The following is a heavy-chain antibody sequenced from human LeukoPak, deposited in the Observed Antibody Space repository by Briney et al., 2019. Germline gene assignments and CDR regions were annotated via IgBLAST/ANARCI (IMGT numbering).Heavy chain of an antibody. CDR3: TRGQSYCGADCYSD. Sequence: GGSLRLSCAASGFTFSSYAMSWVRQAPGRGLEWVSVMYTGGGRYYGDSVKGRFTISRDNSKNTVFLQMNSLRVEDTALYYCTRGQSYCGADCYSDWGQGTLVTVSS. D-gene: IGHD2-21*02. V-gene: IGHV3-66*01. CDR1: GFTFSSYA. J-gene: IGHJ4*02. CDR2: MYTGGGR.